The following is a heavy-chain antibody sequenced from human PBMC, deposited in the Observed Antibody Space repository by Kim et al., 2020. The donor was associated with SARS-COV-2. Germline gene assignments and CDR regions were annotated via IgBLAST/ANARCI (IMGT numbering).Heavy chain of an antibody. CDR3: TRTTGGVLLWFGDPDAFDI. D-gene: IGHD3-10*01. CDR2: IKSKTDGGTT. Sequence: GGSLRLSCAASGFTFSNAWMSWVRQAPGKGLEWVGRIKSKTDGGTTDYAAPVKGRFTISRDDSKNTLYLQMNSLKTEDTAVYYCTRTTGGVLLWFGDPDAFDIWGQGTMVTVSS. V-gene: IGHV3-15*01. CDR1: GFTFSNAW. J-gene: IGHJ3*02.